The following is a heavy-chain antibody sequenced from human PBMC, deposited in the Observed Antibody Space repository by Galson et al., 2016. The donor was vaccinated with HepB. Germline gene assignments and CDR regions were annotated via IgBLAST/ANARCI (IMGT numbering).Heavy chain of an antibody. J-gene: IGHJ4*02. D-gene: IGHD3-16*01. CDR3: ARGPFALGDRKVYDFDY. V-gene: IGHV3-30-3*01. CDR1: GFIFSGYS. CDR2: ISYDGSNK. Sequence: SLRLSCAASGFIFSGYSMHWVRQAPGKGLEWVAVISYDGSNKYYADSVKGRFTISRDISKNTLYLQMNSLRAEDTAVYYCARGPFALGDRKVYDFDYWGQGTLVTVSS.